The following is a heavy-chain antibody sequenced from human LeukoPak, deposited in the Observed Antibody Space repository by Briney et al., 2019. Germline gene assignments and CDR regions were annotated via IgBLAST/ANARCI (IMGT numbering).Heavy chain of an antibody. CDR1: GFTFSNYA. D-gene: IGHD6-19*01. J-gene: IGHJ4*02. V-gene: IGHV3-23*01. Sequence: GGSLRLSCAASGFTFSNYAMSCVRDAPGKGLEWVSAVSGSGGSTFYADSVKGRFTISRYNSKNTLYLHMNTLRAEDTAVYYCAKFRPNTSVAGTIFHYWGQGTLVTVSS. CDR2: VSGSGGST. CDR3: AKFRPNTSVAGTIFHY.